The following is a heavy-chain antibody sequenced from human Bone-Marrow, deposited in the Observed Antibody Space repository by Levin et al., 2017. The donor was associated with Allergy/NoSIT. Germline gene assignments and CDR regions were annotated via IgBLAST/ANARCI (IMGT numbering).Heavy chain of an antibody. CDR1: GFTFSDYS. Sequence: PGGSLRLSCEASGFTFSDYSLTWVRQAPGKGLEWVSSISGGSPNIYYADSVKGRFTISRDNAKNSLYLQMNSLRAEDTAVYYCASTVTIQTYYYYFYGMDVWGQGTTVIVSS. CDR3: ASTVTIQTYYYYFYGMDV. CDR2: ISGGSPNI. J-gene: IGHJ6*02. D-gene: IGHD4-17*01. V-gene: IGHV3-21*01.